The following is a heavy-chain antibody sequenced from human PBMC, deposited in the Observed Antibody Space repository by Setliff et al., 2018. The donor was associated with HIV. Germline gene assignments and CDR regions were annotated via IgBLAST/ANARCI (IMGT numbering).Heavy chain of an antibody. CDR3: ARDPGSSSFDY. J-gene: IGHJ4*02. D-gene: IGHD6-19*01. CDR2: ISGSGGTT. V-gene: IGHV3-23*01. CDR1: GFTFISYG. Sequence: GGSLRLSCAASGFTFISYGMSWVRQAPGKGLEWVSGISGSGGTTNYADSVKGRFTISRDNSKNMVFLQMSSLRAEDTAAYYCARDPGSSSFDYWGQGTPVTVSS.